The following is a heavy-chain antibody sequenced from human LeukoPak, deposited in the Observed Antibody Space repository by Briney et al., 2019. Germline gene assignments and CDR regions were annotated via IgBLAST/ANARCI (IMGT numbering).Heavy chain of an antibody. CDR2: IYPGDSDT. J-gene: IGHJ4*02. V-gene: IGHV5-51*01. Sequence: GESLKISCKGSGYSFTSYWIGWVRQMPGKGLEWMGIIYPGDSDTRYSPSFQGQVTISADKSISTAYLQWSSLKASDTAMYYCERYPTLERAAFDYWGQGTLVTVSS. CDR3: ERYPTLERAAFDY. D-gene: IGHD2-15*01. CDR1: GYSFTSYW.